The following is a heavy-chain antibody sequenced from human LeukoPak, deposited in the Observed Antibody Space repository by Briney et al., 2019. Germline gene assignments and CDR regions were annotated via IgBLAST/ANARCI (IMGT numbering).Heavy chain of an antibody. CDR2: IKQDGGEK. J-gene: IGHJ4*02. V-gene: IGHV3-7*01. CDR3: ARGGRYRTGCPDY. D-gene: IGHD2-8*02. Sequence: PGGALRLSCAATGCTFSDYWMSGVRQAPGRGLEWAAYIKQDGGEKYYVDSVRGRFISSRDNARHSLCVHMDILVLEDRAVYYSARGGRYRTGCPDYWGQGTQVTLSS. CDR1: GCTFSDYW.